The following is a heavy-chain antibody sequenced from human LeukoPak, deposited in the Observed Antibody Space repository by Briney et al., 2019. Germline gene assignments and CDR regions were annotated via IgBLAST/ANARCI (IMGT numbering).Heavy chain of an antibody. CDR2: INTNAGNP. D-gene: IGHD3-10*01. V-gene: IGHV7-4-1*02. Sequence: ASVKVSCKASGYIFTSYAMNWVRQAPGQGLEWMGWINTNAGNPTYAQGFTGRFVFSLDTSVSTAYLQISSLKAEDTAVYYCARDGRGSRSSWFDPWGQGTLVIVSS. CDR3: ARDGRGSRSSWFDP. CDR1: GYIFTSYA. J-gene: IGHJ5*02.